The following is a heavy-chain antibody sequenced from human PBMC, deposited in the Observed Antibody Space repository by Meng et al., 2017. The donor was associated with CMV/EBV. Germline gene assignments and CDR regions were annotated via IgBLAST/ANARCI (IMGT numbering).Heavy chain of an antibody. CDR2: IYYSGST. V-gene: IGHV4-39*01. J-gene: IGHJ4*02. CDR3: ARSGRSSSSGRSFLDY. Sequence: SETLSLTCTVPGGSISSSSYYWGWIRQPPGKGLEWIGSIYYSGSTYYNPSLKSRVTISVDTSKNQFSLKLSSVTAADTAVYYCARSGRSSSSGRSFLDYWGQGTLVTVSS. CDR1: GGSISSSSYY. D-gene: IGHD6-6*01.